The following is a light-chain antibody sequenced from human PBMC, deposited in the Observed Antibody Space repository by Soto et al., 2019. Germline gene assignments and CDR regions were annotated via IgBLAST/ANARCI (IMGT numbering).Light chain of an antibody. CDR1: QSISSW. Sequence: DIQMTQSPSTLSASVGDRVTITCRASQSISSWLAWYQQKPGKAPKLLIYKASSLESGVPSRFSGSGSGTEFTLTISSLQPDDFATHYCQQSGETFGQGTKVEIK. CDR2: KAS. J-gene: IGKJ1*01. CDR3: QQSGET. V-gene: IGKV1-5*03.